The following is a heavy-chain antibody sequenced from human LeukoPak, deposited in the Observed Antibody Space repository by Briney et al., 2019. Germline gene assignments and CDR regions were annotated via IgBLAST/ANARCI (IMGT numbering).Heavy chain of an antibody. CDR2: IYYSGNT. D-gene: IGHD6-13*01. CDR1: GGSISSGGYY. Sequence: PSETLSLTCTVSGGSISSGGYYWSWIRQPPGKGLEWIGYIYYSGNTNYNPSLKTRVTISVDTSKNQFSLKLSSVTAADTAVYYCARAGSWKLNFDYRGQGTLVTVSS. V-gene: IGHV4-61*08. CDR3: ARAGSWKLNFDY. J-gene: IGHJ4*02.